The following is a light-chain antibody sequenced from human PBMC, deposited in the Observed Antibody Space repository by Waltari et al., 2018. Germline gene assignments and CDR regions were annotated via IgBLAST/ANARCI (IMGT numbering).Light chain of an antibody. CDR3: QQYYTPPFT. V-gene: IGKV4-1*01. Sequence: DIVMTQSPDSLAVSLGERATLNCKSSQSVLYASVNKNHLAWYQQKPGQPPKLLIFWASPRESGVPDRFRGSGSVADFTLTISSLQAEDVAVYYCQQYYTPPFTFGPGTKVEIK. CDR1: QSVLYASVNKNH. CDR2: WAS. J-gene: IGKJ3*01.